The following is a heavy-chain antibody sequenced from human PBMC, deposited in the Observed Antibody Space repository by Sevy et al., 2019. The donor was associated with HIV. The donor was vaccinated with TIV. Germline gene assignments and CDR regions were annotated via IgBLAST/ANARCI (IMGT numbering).Heavy chain of an antibody. CDR2: INHSGST. Sequence: SETLSLTCAVYVGSFSNYYWTWIRQPPGKGLEWIGEINHSGSTNYNPSLKSRVTMSVETSKNQFSLKLSSVTAADTAIYYWARGGERVIPSPVLGLGPWTKYWYFDLWGRGTLVTVSS. CDR1: VGSFSNYY. CDR3: ARGGERVIPSPVLGLGPWTKYWYFDL. D-gene: IGHD3-16*02. V-gene: IGHV4-34*01. J-gene: IGHJ2*01.